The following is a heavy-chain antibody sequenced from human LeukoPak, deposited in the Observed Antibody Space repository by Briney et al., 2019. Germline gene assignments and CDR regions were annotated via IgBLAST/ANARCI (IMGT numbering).Heavy chain of an antibody. CDR3: ARYLMRYSSPHAFDI. V-gene: IGHV4-34*01. CDR2: INHSGST. J-gene: IGHJ3*02. CDR1: GGSFSGYY. D-gene: IGHD6-6*01. Sequence: SETLSLTCAAYGGSFSGYYWSWIRHPPGKGLEWIGEINHSGSTNYNPSLKSRVTISVDTSKNQFSLKLSSVTAADTAVYYCARYLMRYSSPHAFDIWGQGTMVTVSS.